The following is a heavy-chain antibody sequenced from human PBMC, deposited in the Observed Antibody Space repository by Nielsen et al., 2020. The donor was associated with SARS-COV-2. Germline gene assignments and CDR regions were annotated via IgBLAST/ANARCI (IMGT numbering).Heavy chain of an antibody. Sequence: PGKGLEWIGEINHSGSTYYNPSLKSRVTISVDTSKNQFSLKLSSVTAADTAVYYCARHVPPTCSSTSCQAGAFDIWGQGTMVTVSS. CDR3: ARHVPPTCSSTSCQAGAFDI. D-gene: IGHD2-2*01. CDR2: INHSGST. J-gene: IGHJ3*02. V-gene: IGHV4-34*01.